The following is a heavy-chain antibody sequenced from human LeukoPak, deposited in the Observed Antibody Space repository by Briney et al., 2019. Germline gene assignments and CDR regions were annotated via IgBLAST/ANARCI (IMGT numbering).Heavy chain of an antibody. CDR2: INQYGSET. J-gene: IGHJ4*02. CDR3: ARDNWTDY. V-gene: IGHV3-7*01. D-gene: IGHD1-1*01. Sequence: PGGSLRLSCAASGFTFSTYWMSWVRQAPGKGREWVANINQYGSETYYVDSVKGRFTISRDNAKNSLYLQMNSLRAEDTAVYYCARDNWTDYWGQGTLATVSS. CDR1: GFTFSTYW.